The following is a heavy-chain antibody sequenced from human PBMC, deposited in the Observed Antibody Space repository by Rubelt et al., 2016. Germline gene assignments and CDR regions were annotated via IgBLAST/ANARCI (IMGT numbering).Heavy chain of an antibody. J-gene: IGHJ5*02. CDR2: IPILGIA. D-gene: IGHD1-26*01. Sequence: IPILGIANYAQKFQGRVTITADKSTSTAYMELSSLRSEDTAVYYCATTSDSGSYYLGWFDPWGQGTLVTVSS. CDR3: ATTSDSGSYYLGWFDP. V-gene: IGHV1-69*02.